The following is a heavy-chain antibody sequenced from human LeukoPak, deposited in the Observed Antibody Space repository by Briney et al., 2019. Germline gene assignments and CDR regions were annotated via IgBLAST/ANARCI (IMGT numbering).Heavy chain of an antibody. J-gene: IGHJ4*02. CDR3: ARGSGWYFY. CDR2: IYSSGTT. CDR1: GGSISSYY. V-gene: IGHV4-59*01. D-gene: IGHD6-19*01. Sequence: PSETLSLTCTVSGGSISSYYWSWIRQPPGKGLEWIGYIYSSGTTNYNPSLKSRVTISVDTSKSQFSLNLSSVTAADTAVYYCARGSGWYFYWGQGTLVTVSS.